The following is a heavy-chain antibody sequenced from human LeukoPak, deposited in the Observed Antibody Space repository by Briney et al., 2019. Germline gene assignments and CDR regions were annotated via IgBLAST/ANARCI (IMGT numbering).Heavy chain of an antibody. Sequence: GGSLRLSCAASGFTFSSYEMNWVRQAPGKGLEWVSYISSGGSYTNYADSVKGRFTISRDNAENSLYLQMNSLRAEDTAVYYCARGGEYSYVDYWGQGTLVTVSS. CDR3: ARGGEYSYVDY. V-gene: IGHV3-48*03. J-gene: IGHJ4*02. D-gene: IGHD5-18*01. CDR2: ISSGGSYT. CDR1: GFTFSSYE.